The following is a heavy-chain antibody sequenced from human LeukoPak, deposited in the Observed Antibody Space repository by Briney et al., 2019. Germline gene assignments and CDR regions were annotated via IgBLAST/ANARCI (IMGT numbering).Heavy chain of an antibody. CDR3: ATRGGETVTTEDY. Sequence: SETLSLTCTVSGGSISSYYWSWIRQPPGKGLEWIGYIYYSGSTNYNPSLKSRVTISVDTSKNQFSLKLSSVTAADTAVYYCATRGGETVTTEDYWGQGTLVTVSS. CDR1: GGSISSYY. J-gene: IGHJ4*02. V-gene: IGHV4-59*01. CDR2: IYYSGST. D-gene: IGHD4-11*01.